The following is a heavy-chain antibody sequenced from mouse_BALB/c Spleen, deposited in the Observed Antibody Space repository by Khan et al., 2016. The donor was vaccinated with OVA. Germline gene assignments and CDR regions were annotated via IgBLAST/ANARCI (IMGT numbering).Heavy chain of an antibody. J-gene: IGHJ3*01. CDR2: INPSNDYT. Sequence: QVRLQQSRAELARPGASVKMSCKASGYTFTSYTIHWVRQRPGQAPEWIGHINPSNDYTNYNQNFKDKATLIVDKSSTTAYMQLSILKSEDSAVDYCLREEAYHRSDGWFAYWGQGTLVTVSA. CDR1: GYTFTSYT. D-gene: IGHD2-14*01. CDR3: LREEAYHRSDGWFAY. V-gene: IGHV1-4*01.